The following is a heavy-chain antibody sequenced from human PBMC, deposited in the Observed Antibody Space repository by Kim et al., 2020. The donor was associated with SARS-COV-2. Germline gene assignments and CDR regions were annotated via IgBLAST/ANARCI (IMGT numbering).Heavy chain of an antibody. J-gene: IGHJ4*02. D-gene: IGHD3-3*01. Sequence: GGSLRLSCAASGFTFSSYAMHWVRQAPGKGLEWVAVISYDGSNKYYADSVKGRFTISRDNSKNTLYLQMNSLRAEDTAVYYCARDGGFLEWLREGIDYWGQGTLVTVSS. CDR3: ARDGGFLEWLREGIDY. CDR1: GFTFSSYA. V-gene: IGHV3-30*04. CDR2: ISYDGSNK.